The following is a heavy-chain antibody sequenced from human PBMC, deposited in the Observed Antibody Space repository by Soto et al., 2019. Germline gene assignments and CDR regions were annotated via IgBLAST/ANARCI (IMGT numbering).Heavy chain of an antibody. CDR1: GFTFSSYA. J-gene: IGHJ5*02. V-gene: IGHV3-30-3*01. D-gene: IGHD2-15*01. Sequence: PGGSLRLSCAASGFTFSSYAMHWVRQAPGKGLEWVAVISYDGSNKYYADSVKGRFTISRDNSKNTLYLQMNSLRAEDTAVYYCARDVYCSGGSCPNWFDPWGQGNLVTVSS. CDR3: ARDVYCSGGSCPNWFDP. CDR2: ISYDGSNK.